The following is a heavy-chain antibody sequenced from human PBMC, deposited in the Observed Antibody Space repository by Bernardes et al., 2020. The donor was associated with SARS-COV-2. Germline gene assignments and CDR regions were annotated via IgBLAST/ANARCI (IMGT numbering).Heavy chain of an antibody. Sequence: SETLPLTCTVSGDSISSRSYYWGWIRQPPGKGLEWIGSIHYSGSTYYNPSLKSRVTISVDTSKNQFSLKLKSVTAADTAMYYCARSGSHYSYYWGQGTLVTVSS. CDR1: GDSISSRSYY. CDR3: ARSGSHYSYY. CDR2: IHYSGST. D-gene: IGHD1-26*01. V-gene: IGHV4-39*01. J-gene: IGHJ4*02.